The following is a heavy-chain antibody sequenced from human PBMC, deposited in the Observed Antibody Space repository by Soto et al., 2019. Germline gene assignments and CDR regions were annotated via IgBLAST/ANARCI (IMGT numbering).Heavy chain of an antibody. CDR2: VSGTGGSA. J-gene: IGHJ4*02. Sequence: EVQLLESGGGLVRPGGSLRLSCAASGFTFSSYAMTWVRQAPGKGLEWVSGVSGTGGSAYYADSVKGRFTISRDKSKNRLYLHMNSLSAEDTAVYYCARGSAYSDYDLEYWGQGTLVTVCS. D-gene: IGHD4-17*01. CDR1: GFTFSSYA. V-gene: IGHV3-23*01. CDR3: ARGSAYSDYDLEY.